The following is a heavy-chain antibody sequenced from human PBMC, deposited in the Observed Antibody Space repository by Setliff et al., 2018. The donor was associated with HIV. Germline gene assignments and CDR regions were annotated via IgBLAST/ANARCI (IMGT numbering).Heavy chain of an antibody. CDR2: ITSSGRTT. D-gene: IGHD1-26*01. J-gene: IGHJ4*02. CDR3: VRDEDKNSGILVPFEH. CDR1: GFTFSDYY. V-gene: IGHV3-11*04. Sequence: GGSLRLSCAASGFTFSDYYLHWIRQAPGKGLEWVSCITSSGRTTYYADSVRGRFTISRDNAKNSIYLQMNSLRADDTGLYYCVRDEDKNSGILVPFEHWVQGTLVTVSS.